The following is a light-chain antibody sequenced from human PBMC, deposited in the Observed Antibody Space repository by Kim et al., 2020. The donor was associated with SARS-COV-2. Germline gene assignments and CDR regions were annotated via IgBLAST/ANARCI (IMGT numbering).Light chain of an antibody. CDR2: EDN. CDR3: QCYDRNLHWM. CDR1: RGSISSSY. V-gene: IGLV6-57*02. Sequence: KTVTISWTRSRGSISSSYGEWYERRTRRAHTNVIYEDNRRPAGVPDRFCASIDSSCSSASHAISGLKAEDEGDGCSQCYDRNLHWMFGGGAQLTVL. J-gene: IGLJ3*02.